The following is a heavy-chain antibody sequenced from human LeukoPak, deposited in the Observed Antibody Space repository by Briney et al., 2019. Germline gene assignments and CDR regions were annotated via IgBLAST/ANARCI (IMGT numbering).Heavy chain of an antibody. CDR3: ARDSNMHYDILTGYSNNWFDP. CDR1: GYTFTSYG. Sequence: EASVKVSCKASGYTFTSYGISWVRQAPGQGLEWMGWISAYNGNTNYAQKLQGRVTMTTDTSTSTAYMELRSLRSDDTAVYYCARDSNMHYDILTGYSNNWFDPWGQGTLVTVSS. V-gene: IGHV1-18*01. CDR2: ISAYNGNT. J-gene: IGHJ5*02. D-gene: IGHD3-9*01.